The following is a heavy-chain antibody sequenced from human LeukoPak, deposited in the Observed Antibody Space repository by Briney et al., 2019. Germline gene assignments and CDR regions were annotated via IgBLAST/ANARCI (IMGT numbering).Heavy chain of an antibody. CDR3: AIDYGDYYFDY. CDR2: IYYSGST. V-gene: IGHV4-39*01. D-gene: IGHD4-17*01. J-gene: IGHJ4*02. CDR1: GGSISSYTYY. Sequence: PSQTLSLTCTVSGGSISSYTYYWGWIRQPPGKGLEWIGNIYYSGSTYYNPSLKSRVTMSVDTSKNQFSLKVRSVTAADTAVYYCAIDYGDYYFDYWGQGTLVTVSS.